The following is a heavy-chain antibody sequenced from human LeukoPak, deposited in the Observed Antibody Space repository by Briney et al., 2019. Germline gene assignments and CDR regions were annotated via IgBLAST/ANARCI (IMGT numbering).Heavy chain of an antibody. D-gene: IGHD3-10*01. Sequence: KPSETLSLTCIVSGGSISDTSYHRGWIRQPPRKGLEWIGSSYYGGNTYNNPSLRSRVTTSADTSKNQFSLKLRSVTAADTAVYYCARISGPYYYGMDVWGQGTTVTVSS. J-gene: IGHJ6*02. CDR2: SYYGGNT. CDR3: ARISGPYYYGMDV. V-gene: IGHV4-39*01. CDR1: GGSISDTSYH.